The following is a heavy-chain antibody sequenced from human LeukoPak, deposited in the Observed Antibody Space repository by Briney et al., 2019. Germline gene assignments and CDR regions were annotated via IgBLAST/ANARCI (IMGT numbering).Heavy chain of an antibody. CDR3: ARDPTYNYGYYYYYYGMDV. D-gene: IGHD5-18*01. CDR1: GFTISSYA. Sequence: HPGGSLRLSCAASGFTISSYAMHWVRQAPGKGLEWVSVISYDGSNKYYADSVKGRFTISRDNSKNTLYLQMNSLRAEDTAVYYCARDPTYNYGYYYYYYGMDVWGQGTTVTVSS. V-gene: IGHV3-30*04. J-gene: IGHJ6*02. CDR2: ISYDGSNK.